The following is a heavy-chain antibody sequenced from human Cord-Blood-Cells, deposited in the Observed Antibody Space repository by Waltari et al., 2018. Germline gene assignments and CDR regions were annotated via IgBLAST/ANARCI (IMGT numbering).Heavy chain of an antibody. V-gene: IGHV3-33*01. CDR1: GFTFSRYG. CDR3: ARGRGITGTTDY. Sequence: QVQLVESGGGVVQPGRSLGLSCAASGFTFSRYGMHWVTQAPGKGLEWVAVIWYDGSNKYYADSVKGRFTISRDNSKNTLYLQMNSLRAEDTAVYYCARGRGITGTTDYWGQGTLVTVSS. D-gene: IGHD1-7*01. J-gene: IGHJ4*02. CDR2: IWYDGSNK.